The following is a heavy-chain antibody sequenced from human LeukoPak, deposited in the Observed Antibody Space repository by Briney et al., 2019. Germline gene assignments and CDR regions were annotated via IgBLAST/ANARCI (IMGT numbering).Heavy chain of an antibody. J-gene: IGHJ4*02. CDR2: ISYDGSNK. Sequence: GGSLRLSCAASGFTFSSYGMHRVRQAPGKGLEWVAVISYDGSNKYYADSVKGRFTISRDNSKNTLYLQMNSLRAEDTAVYYCAKDRGGIQLWLWAPDYWGQGTLVTVSS. D-gene: IGHD5-18*01. V-gene: IGHV3-30*18. CDR1: GFTFSSYG. CDR3: AKDRGGIQLWLWAPDY.